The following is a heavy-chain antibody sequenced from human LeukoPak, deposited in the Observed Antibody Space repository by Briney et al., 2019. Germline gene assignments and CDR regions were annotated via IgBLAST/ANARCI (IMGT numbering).Heavy chain of an antibody. V-gene: IGHV6-1*01. D-gene: IGHD5-24*01. J-gene: IGHJ4*02. CDR1: GDSVSSNSAA. Sequence: PSQTLSLTCAISGDSVSSNSAAWNWIRQSPSRGLEWLGRTYYRSKWYNDYAVSVKSRITINPDTSKNQFSLQLNSVTPEDTAVYYCARANGRWLQSVADLDYWGQGTLVTVSS. CDR3: ARANGRWLQSVADLDY. CDR2: TYYRSKWYN.